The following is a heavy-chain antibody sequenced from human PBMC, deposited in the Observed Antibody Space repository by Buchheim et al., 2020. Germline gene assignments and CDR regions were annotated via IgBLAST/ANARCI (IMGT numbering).Heavy chain of an antibody. V-gene: IGHV3-7*01. D-gene: IGHD3-10*01. CDR1: GFTFSSYA. CDR2: IKQDGSEK. J-gene: IGHJ4*02. Sequence: EVQLLESGGGLVQPGGSLRLSCAASGFTFSSYAMSWVRQAPGKGLEWVANIKQDGSEKYYVDSVKGRFTISRDNDKKSLYLQMNSLRAEDTAVYYCARAGGWFRELPFPFDYWGQGTL. CDR3: ARAGGWFRELPFPFDY.